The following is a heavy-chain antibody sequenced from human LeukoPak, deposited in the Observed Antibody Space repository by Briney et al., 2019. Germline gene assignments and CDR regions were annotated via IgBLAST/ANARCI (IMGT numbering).Heavy chain of an antibody. J-gene: IGHJ5*02. D-gene: IGHD2-21*02. CDR3: ARGHAYCGGDCYSFWFDP. Sequence: PSETLSLTCAVYGGSFSGYCWSWIRQPPGKGLEWIGEINHSGSTNYNPSLKSRVTISVDTSKNQFSLKLSSVTAADTAVYYCARGHAYCGGDCYSFWFDPWGQGTLVTVSS. CDR1: GGSFSGYC. V-gene: IGHV4-34*01. CDR2: INHSGST.